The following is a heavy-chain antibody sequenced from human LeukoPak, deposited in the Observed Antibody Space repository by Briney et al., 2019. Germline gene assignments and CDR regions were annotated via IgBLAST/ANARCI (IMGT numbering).Heavy chain of an antibody. CDR1: GFSFSSYR. D-gene: IGHD3-22*01. J-gene: IGHJ4*02. CDR2: VSNSGDYI. V-gene: IGHV3-21*06. CDR3: ARRHYYDTSGYYYFDY. Sequence: GGSLRLSCAASGFSFSSYRMNWVRQAPGKGLEWVSSVSNSGDYIHYADSVKGRFTISRDNSKNSLYLQMNSLRAEDTAVYYCARRHYYDTSGYYYFDYWGQGTLVTVSS.